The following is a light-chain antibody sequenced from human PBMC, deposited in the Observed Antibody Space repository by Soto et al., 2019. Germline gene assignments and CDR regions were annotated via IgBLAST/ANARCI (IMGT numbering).Light chain of an antibody. Sequence: EIVMTQSRATLSVSPGEGATLSCRASQRISTNLAWYQQKPGQAPRLLIYGASTRAPGFPARFSGSGSGTDFTLTISSLQSEDFAVYYCQQYNNWPWTFGQGTKVDIK. J-gene: IGKJ1*01. CDR3: QQYNNWPWT. CDR1: QRISTN. V-gene: IGKV3-15*01. CDR2: GAS.